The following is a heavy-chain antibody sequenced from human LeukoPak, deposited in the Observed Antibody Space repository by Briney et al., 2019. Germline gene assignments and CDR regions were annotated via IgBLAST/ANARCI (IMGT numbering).Heavy chain of an antibody. V-gene: IGHV3-30*04. CDR1: GFTFSSYA. Sequence: PGGSLRLSCAASGFTFSSYAMHWVRQAPGKGLEWVAVISYDGSNKYYADSVKGRFTISRDNSKNTLYLQMNSLRAEDTAVYYCARIPLLASCGGDCYWGGYYFYYYMDVWGKGTTVTVSS. D-gene: IGHD2-21*02. CDR2: ISYDGSNK. J-gene: IGHJ6*03. CDR3: ARIPLLASCGGDCYWGGYYFYYYMDV.